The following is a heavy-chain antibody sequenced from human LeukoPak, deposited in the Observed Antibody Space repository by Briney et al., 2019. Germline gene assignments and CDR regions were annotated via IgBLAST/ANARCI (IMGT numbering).Heavy chain of an antibody. CDR1: GYTITDYH. V-gene: IGHV1-2*02. CDR3: ARLSIAAETNY. D-gene: IGHD6-13*01. Sequence: AASVKVSCKASGYTITDYHMHWVRQAPGQGLEWMGWISPNSGGTNYAQKFQGRVTVTRDASISTAYMELSRLTSDDTAVYYCARLSIAAETNYWGQGTLVTVSS. CDR2: ISPNSGGT. J-gene: IGHJ4*02.